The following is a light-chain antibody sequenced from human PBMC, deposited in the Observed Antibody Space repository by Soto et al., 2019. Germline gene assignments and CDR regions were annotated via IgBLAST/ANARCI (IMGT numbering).Light chain of an antibody. J-gene: IGKJ4*01. Sequence: DIQMTQSPSSLSASVGDRVTITCRASQSINNYLNWYQQKSGEAPKLLIYTASSLQSWVPARFSGSGSGTDFILTISRLQPDDFATYYCQLSYSVPLTFGGGTKVDIK. CDR2: TAS. V-gene: IGKV1-39*01. CDR1: QSINNY. CDR3: QLSYSVPLT.